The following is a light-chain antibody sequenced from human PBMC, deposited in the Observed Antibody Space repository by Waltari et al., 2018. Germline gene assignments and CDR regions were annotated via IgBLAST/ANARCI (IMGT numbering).Light chain of an antibody. CDR1: NCGSYT. CDR2: DNI. J-gene: IGLJ2*01. Sequence: SYVLTQPPSLSVAPGQTSRITCGGNNCGSYTFHWYQQKPGQAPLLVLFDNIDRPSGISELLSVSNAGNTATLTISSVEVGDEADYYCQVWDFGRDHLLFGGGTKLTVL. V-gene: IGLV3-21*02. CDR3: QVWDFGRDHLL.